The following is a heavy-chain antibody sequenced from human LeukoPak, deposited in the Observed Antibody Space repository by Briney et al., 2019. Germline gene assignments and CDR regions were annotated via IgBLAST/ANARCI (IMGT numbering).Heavy chain of an antibody. CDR3: AREQHKSFDY. V-gene: IGHV4-34*01. D-gene: IGHD1/OR15-1a*01. CDR1: GGSFSGYY. J-gene: IGHJ4*02. Sequence: PSETLSLTCAVYGGSFSGYYWSWIRQPPGKGLEWIGEINHSGSTNYNPSLKSRVTISVDTSKNQFSLKLSSVTAADTAVYYCAREQHKSFDYWGQGTLVTVSS. CDR2: INHSGST.